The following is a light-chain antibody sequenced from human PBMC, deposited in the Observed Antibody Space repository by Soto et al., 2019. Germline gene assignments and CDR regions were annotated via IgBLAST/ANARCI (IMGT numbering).Light chain of an antibody. Sequence: EIVFTHSPVTLSLSPVERATLSFMASQIVSSSYLAWYQQKPGQAPRLLIYGASSRATGIPDRFSGSGSGTDFTLTISRLEPEDFAVYYCHKYDNSPLNFGGGTKVDIK. J-gene: IGKJ4*01. CDR2: GAS. CDR1: QIVSSSY. CDR3: HKYDNSPLN. V-gene: IGKV3-20*01.